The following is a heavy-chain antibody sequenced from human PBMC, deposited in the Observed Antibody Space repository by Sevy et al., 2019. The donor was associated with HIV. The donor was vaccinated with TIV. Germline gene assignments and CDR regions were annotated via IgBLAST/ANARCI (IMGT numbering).Heavy chain of an antibody. Sequence: GSLRLSCAGSGFTFSTYTMNWVRQAPGKGLEWVSSISSGSSYIYYADSVKGRFTISRDNAKNSLYLQMNSLRAEDTAIYYCARDGGCTSTSCLLYFDYWGQGTPVTVSS. CDR2: ISSGSSYI. D-gene: IGHD2-2*01. J-gene: IGHJ4*02. V-gene: IGHV3-21*01. CDR3: ARDGGCTSTSCLLYFDY. CDR1: GFTFSTYT.